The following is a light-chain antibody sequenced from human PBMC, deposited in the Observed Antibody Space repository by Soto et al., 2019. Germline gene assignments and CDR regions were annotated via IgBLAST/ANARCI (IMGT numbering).Light chain of an antibody. J-gene: IGKJ3*01. CDR3: QQSYSTPIT. CDR1: QSISSY. CDR2: AAS. Sequence: DIQMTQSPSSLSASVGDRVTITCRASQSISSYLNWYQQKPGKAPKLLIYAASSLQSGVPSRFSRSGSGTDFTLTISSLQPEDVATYYCQQSYSTPITFGPGTKVDIK. V-gene: IGKV1-39*01.